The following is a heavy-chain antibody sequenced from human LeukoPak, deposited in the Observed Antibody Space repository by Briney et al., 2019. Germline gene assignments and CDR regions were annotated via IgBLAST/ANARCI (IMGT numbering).Heavy chain of an antibody. J-gene: IGHJ4*02. CDR1: GFTFSSYL. CDR3: GAGYSYGYPVDY. Sequence: GSLRLSCAASGFTFSSYLMSWVRQAPGKGLEWVANINQDGSEKYYVDSVKGRFTISRDNAKNSLYLQMNSLRAEDTAVYYCGAGYSYGYPVDYWGQGTLVTVSS. CDR2: INQDGSEK. D-gene: IGHD5-18*01. V-gene: IGHV3-7*01.